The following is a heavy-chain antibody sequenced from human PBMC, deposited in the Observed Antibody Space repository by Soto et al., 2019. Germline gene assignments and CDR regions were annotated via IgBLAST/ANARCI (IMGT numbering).Heavy chain of an antibody. CDR2: IYSGGST. V-gene: IGHV3-66*01. J-gene: IGHJ4*02. Sequence: EVQLVESGGGLVQPGGSLRLSCAASGFTVSSNYMSWVRQAPGKGLEWVSVIYSGGSTYYADSVKGRFTISRDNSKNTLNLQMNSLRAEDPAVYYCARGGSYGGNSEGEIDYWGQGTLVTVSS. D-gene: IGHD4-17*01. CDR1: GFTVSSNY. CDR3: ARGGSYGGNSEGEIDY.